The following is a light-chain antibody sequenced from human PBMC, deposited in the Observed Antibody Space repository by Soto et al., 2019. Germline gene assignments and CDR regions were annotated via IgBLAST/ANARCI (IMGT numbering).Light chain of an antibody. CDR3: QQADSVPWT. CDR1: QDITC. CDR2: AAS. V-gene: IGKV1D-12*01. Sequence: DIPMTQSPSSVSASVGDSVTITCRASQDITCLVWYQQKPGKAPKLLPFAASSLSRFSGSGSGTDFTLTISSLQPDDFATYYCQQADSVPWTFGQGTKVEIK. J-gene: IGKJ1*01.